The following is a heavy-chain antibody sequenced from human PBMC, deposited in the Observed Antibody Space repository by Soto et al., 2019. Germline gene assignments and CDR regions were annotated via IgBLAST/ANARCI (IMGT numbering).Heavy chain of an antibody. D-gene: IGHD3-10*01. J-gene: IGHJ4*02. CDR2: IWYDGSNK. CDR1: GFTFSSYG. V-gene: IGHV3-33*01. Sequence: GGSLRLCCSASGFTFSSYGMHWVRQAPGKGLEWVAVIWYDGSNKYYADSVKGRFTISRDNSKNTLYLQMNSLRAEDTAVYYCATSRFGDHYFDYWGQGTLVTVSS. CDR3: ATSRFGDHYFDY.